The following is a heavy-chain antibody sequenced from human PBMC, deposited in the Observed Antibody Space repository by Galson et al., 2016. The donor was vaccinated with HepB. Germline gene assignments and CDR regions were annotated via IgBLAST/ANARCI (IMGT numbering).Heavy chain of an antibody. CDR2: SRNKGSGYST. J-gene: IGHJ4*02. D-gene: IGHD3-22*01. CDR3: ARLHYDGSVFHPFDC. CDR1: GFTFTDYF. V-gene: IGHV3-72*01. Sequence: SLRLSCAASGFTFTDYFVDWVRQAPGKGLEGIGRSRNKGSGYSTQYAASVQGRFTMSRDASMNSLYLQMNSLKTEDTAVYYCARLHYDGSVFHPFDCWGQGTLVTVSS.